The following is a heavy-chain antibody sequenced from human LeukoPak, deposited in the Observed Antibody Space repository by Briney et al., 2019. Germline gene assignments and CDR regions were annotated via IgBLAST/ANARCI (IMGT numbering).Heavy chain of an antibody. J-gene: IGHJ4*02. Sequence: SETRSLTCSVSGGSIGSYYWSWIRQPAGKGQEWIGRIYNTGSTSYNPSLKSRVTMSVDTSKNQFSLKLSSVTAADTAVYYCARSLGVQLWSSYFDYWGQGTQVTVSS. CDR3: ARSLGVQLWSSYFDY. CDR1: GGSIGSYY. V-gene: IGHV4-4*07. CDR2: IYNTGST. D-gene: IGHD5-18*01.